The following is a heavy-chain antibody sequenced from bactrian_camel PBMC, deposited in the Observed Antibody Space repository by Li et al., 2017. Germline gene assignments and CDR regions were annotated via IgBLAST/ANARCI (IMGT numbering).Heavy chain of an antibody. D-gene: IGHD1*01. J-gene: IGHJ4*01. CDR3: NAKLEVGYSGPWCAETSDY. CDR1: GLTFDDYA. CDR2: MYIGGGTT. Sequence: DVQLVESGGDLVQTGGSLNLSCTASGLTFDDYAMGWVRQAPGKEREGVAAMYIGGGTTYCADSVKGRLTISQDNAKDTVYLQMNSLKPEDTAVYYCNAKLEVGYSGPWCAETSDYWGQGTQVTVS. V-gene: IGHV3S31*01.